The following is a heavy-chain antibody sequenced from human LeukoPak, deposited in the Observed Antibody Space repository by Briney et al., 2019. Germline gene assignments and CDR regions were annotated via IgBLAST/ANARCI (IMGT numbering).Heavy chain of an antibody. Sequence: SVKVSCKASGGTFSSYAISWVRQAPGQGLEWMGGIIPIFGTANYAQKLQGRVTMTTDTSTSTAYMELRSLRSDDTAVYYCARVELRFLEWLNGYYYYYMDVWGKGTTVTVSS. V-gene: IGHV1-69*05. D-gene: IGHD3-3*01. CDR3: ARVELRFLEWLNGYYYYYMDV. CDR2: IIPIFGTA. CDR1: GGTFSSYA. J-gene: IGHJ6*03.